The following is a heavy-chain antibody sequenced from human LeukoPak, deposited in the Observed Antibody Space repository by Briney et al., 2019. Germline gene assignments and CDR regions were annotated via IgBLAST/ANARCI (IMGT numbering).Heavy chain of an antibody. D-gene: IGHD3-16*01. J-gene: IGHJ3*02. V-gene: IGHV3-23*01. CDR1: GFTFDDYG. Sequence: PGGSLRLSCAASGFTFDDYGMSWVRQAPGKGLEWVSAISGSGGNTYYADSVKGRFTISRDNSKNTLYLQMDSLRAEDTAVYYCAKRVFGGVDIWGQGTKVTVSS. CDR3: AKRVFGGVDI. CDR2: ISGSGGNT.